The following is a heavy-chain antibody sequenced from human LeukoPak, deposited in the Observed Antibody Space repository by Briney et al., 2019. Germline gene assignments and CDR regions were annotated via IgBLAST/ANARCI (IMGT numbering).Heavy chain of an antibody. D-gene: IGHD6-19*01. Sequence: PGGSLRLSCAASGFTFSSYSMNWVRQAPGKGLEWVSSISSSSSYIYYADSVKGRFTISRDNAKNSLYLQMNSLRAEDTAVYYCARLERAVAGTDDALDIWGQGTMVTVSS. CDR2: ISSSSSYI. J-gene: IGHJ3*02. V-gene: IGHV3-21*01. CDR3: ARLERAVAGTDDALDI. CDR1: GFTFSSYS.